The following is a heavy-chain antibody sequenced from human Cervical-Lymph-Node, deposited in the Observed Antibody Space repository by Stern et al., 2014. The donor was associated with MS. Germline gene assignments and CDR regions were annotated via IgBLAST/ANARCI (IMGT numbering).Heavy chain of an antibody. J-gene: IGHJ6*02. CDR3: ARDPRYSRYGMDV. CDR1: GGTFSSYT. CDR2: IIPILGIA. Sequence: QMQLVESGAEVKKPGSSVKVSCKASGGTFSSYTISWVRQAPGQGLEWMGRIIPILGIANYAQKFQGRVTITADKSTSTAYMELSSLRSEDTAVYYCARDPRYSRYGMDVWGQGTTVTVSS. V-gene: IGHV1-69*09. D-gene: IGHD6-13*01.